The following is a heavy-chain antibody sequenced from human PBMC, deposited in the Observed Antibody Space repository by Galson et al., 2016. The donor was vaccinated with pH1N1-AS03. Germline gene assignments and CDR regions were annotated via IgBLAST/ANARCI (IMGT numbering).Heavy chain of an antibody. CDR1: GYTFTGYY. CDR3: ARARGWVYNCDAFDI. V-gene: IGHV1-2*04. D-gene: IGHD1-1*01. J-gene: IGHJ3*02. CDR2: INPKTGGT. Sequence: SVKVSCKASGYTFTGYYVHWLRQAPGQGLERMGWINPKTGGTKSAQKFQGWVSMTSDTSIRTVYMDSRMLTSVDTAVYYCARARGWVYNCDAFDIWGQGTVVSVSS.